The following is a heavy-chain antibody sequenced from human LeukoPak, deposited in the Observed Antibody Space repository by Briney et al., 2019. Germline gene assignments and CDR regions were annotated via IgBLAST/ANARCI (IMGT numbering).Heavy chain of an antibody. D-gene: IGHD2-2*03. J-gene: IGHJ6*03. CDR3: ARVDYYYYMDV. CDR2: ISSSGSTI. V-gene: IGHV3-48*03. Sequence: GGSLRLSCAASGFTFSSYEMNWVRQAPGKGLEWVSYISSSGSTIYYADSVKGRFTISRDNSKNTLYLQMNSLRAEDTAVYYCARVDYYYYMDVWGKGTTVTVSS. CDR1: GFTFSSYE.